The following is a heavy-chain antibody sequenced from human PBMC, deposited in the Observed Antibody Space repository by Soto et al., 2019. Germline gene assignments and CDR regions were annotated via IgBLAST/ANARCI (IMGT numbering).Heavy chain of an antibody. Sequence: GGSLRLSCAASGFTFSTYAMSWVRQAPGKLLEWILNIRGSNGRIDYADSVKGRFTISRDNSKNTLYLEMNSLRAEDTAVYYCAKDFGDPYAFDIWGQGAMVTVSS. J-gene: IGHJ3*02. V-gene: IGHV3-23*01. CDR1: GFTFSTYA. D-gene: IGHD2-21*01. CDR3: AKDFGDPYAFDI. CDR2: IRGSNGRI.